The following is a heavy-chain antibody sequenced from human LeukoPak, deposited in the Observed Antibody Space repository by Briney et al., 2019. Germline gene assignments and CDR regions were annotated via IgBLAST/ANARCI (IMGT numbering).Heavy chain of an antibody. Sequence: GGSLRLSCAASGFTLSSYAMTWVRQAPGRGLEWVSSVDGGGGGTYYADSVKGRFTISRDNSKDTLYLQINGLRAEDTAVYFCAKQSAGSAAWYSLHYDFWGQGTLVTVSS. CDR3: AKQSAGSAAWYSLHYDF. CDR2: VDGGGGGT. J-gene: IGHJ4*02. V-gene: IGHV3-23*01. CDR1: GFTLSSYA. D-gene: IGHD6-13*01.